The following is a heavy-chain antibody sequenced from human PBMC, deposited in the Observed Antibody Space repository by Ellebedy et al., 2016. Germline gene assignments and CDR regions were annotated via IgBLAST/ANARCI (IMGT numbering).Heavy chain of an antibody. CDR1: GYTFSSYW. V-gene: IGHV5-51*01. CDR2: IYPGDSDT. D-gene: IGHD3-10*01. Sequence: GESLKISXRGSGYTFSSYWIGWVRQMPGQGLEWMGIIYPGDSDTRYSPSFQGQVTISADKSTSTDYLQWRSLKASDTAMYYCARRQLDPRSPWFGAFDIWGQGTMVTVSS. J-gene: IGHJ3*02. CDR3: ARRQLDPRSPWFGAFDI.